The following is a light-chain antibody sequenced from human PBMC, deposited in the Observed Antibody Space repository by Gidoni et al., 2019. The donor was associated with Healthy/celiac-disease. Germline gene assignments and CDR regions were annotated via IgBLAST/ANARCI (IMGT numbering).Light chain of an antibody. J-gene: IGKJ4*01. CDR1: QSVSSY. CDR2: DAS. Sequence: EIVLTQSPATLSLSPGERATLSCRASQSVSSYLAWYQQKPGQALRLLIYDASNRATGIPARFSGSGSGTDFTLTISSLEPEDFAVYYCQQRSNWEVTFGGGTKVEIK. V-gene: IGKV3-11*01. CDR3: QQRSNWEVT.